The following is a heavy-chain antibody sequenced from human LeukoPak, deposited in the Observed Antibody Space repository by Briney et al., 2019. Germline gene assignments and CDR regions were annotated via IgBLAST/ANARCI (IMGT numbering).Heavy chain of an antibody. D-gene: IGHD5-24*01. CDR1: GLTFSNYW. CDR2: ISNDGTST. V-gene: IGHV3-74*01. CDR3: AGGLLEAQGWLQWLGTVYSMDV. Sequence: PGGSLRLSCAVSGLTFSNYWMHWVRQAPGKGLVWVSRISNDGTSTSYADSVKGRFTISRDNARNSLYLQMNSLRVDDTAVYYCAGGLLEAQGWLQWLGTVYSMDVWGQGTPVTVSS. J-gene: IGHJ6*02.